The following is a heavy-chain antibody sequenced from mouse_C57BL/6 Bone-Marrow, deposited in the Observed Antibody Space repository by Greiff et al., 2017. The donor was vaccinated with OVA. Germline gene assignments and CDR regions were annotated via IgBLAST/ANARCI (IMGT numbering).Heavy chain of an antibody. CDR2: IDPNSGGT. CDR3: AKRDYDGSYWYFDV. CDR1: GYTFTSYW. V-gene: IGHV1-72*01. J-gene: IGHJ1*03. D-gene: IGHD1-1*01. Sequence: QVHVKQPGAELVKPGASVKLSCKASGYTFTSYWMHWVKQRPGRGLEWIGRIDPNSGGTKYNEKFKSKATLTVDKPSSTAYMQLSSLTSEDSAVYYCAKRDYDGSYWYFDVWGTGTTVTVSS.